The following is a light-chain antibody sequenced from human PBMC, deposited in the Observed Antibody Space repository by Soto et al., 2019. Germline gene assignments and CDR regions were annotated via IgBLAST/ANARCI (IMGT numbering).Light chain of an antibody. V-gene: IGLV3-1*01. CDR2: EDN. Sequence: SYELTQPPSVSVSPGQTASITCSGDKLGDKYACWYQQKPGQSPVLVIYEDNKRPSGIPERFSGSNSGNTATLTISGPQAMDEADYYCQSRDSSTAVFGGGTKLTVL. J-gene: IGLJ2*01. CDR1: KLGDKY. CDR3: QSRDSSTAV.